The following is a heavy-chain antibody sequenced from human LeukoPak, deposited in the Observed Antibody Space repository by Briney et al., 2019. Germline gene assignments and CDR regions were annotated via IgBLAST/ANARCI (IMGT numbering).Heavy chain of an antibody. Sequence: SEPLSLTCTVSGGSITSYHWNWIPQPRGQGLEWIGFISYSGNTNYNPSLKSRVIIAVDTTKTQFSLKLSCVTAADTAMYYCARFHYFGDAFDIWGQGTMVTVSS. CDR2: ISYSGNT. J-gene: IGHJ3*02. V-gene: IGHV4-59*08. CDR3: ARFHYFGDAFDI. CDR1: GGSITSYH. D-gene: IGHD2/OR15-2a*01.